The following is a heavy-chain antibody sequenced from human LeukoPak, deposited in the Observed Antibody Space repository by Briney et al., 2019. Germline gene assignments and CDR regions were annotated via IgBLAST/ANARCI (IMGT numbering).Heavy chain of an antibody. J-gene: IGHJ6*02. CDR2: MNPNSGNT. V-gene: IGHV1-8*01. D-gene: IGHD3-16*01. Sequence: ASVKVSCKASGYTFTSYDINWVRQATGQGLEWMGWMNPNSGNTGYAQKFQGRVTMTRNTSVSTAYMELSSLRSEDTAVYYCARLTLPSYGMDVWGQGTTVTVSS. CDR1: GYTFTSYD. CDR3: ARLTLPSYGMDV.